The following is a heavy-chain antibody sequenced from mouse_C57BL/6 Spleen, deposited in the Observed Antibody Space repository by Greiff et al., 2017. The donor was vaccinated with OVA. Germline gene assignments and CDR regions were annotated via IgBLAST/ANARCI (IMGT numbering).Heavy chain of an antibody. CDR2: IDPETGGT. V-gene: IGHV1-15*01. CDR3: TRREFITTVVATRGFAY. J-gene: IGHJ3*01. D-gene: IGHD1-1*01. Sequence: QVQLQQSGAELVRPGASVTLSCKASGYTFTDYEMHWVKQTPVHGLEWIGAIDPETGGTAYNQKFKGKAILTADKSSSTAYMELRSLTSEDSAVYYCTRREFITTVVATRGFAYWGQGTLVTVSA. CDR1: GYTFTDYE.